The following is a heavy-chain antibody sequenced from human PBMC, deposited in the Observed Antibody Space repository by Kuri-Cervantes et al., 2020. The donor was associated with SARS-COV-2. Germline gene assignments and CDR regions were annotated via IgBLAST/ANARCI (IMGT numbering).Heavy chain of an antibody. D-gene: IGHD4-17*01. Sequence: SETLSLTCTVSGGSISSYYWSWIRQPPGKGLEWIGYIYYSGSTNYNPSLKSRVTISVDTSKNQFSLKLSSVTAADTAVYYCARELGLTTVNWFDPWGQGTLATVSS. CDR3: ARELGLTTVNWFDP. J-gene: IGHJ5*02. CDR2: IYYSGST. V-gene: IGHV4-59*01. CDR1: GGSISSYY.